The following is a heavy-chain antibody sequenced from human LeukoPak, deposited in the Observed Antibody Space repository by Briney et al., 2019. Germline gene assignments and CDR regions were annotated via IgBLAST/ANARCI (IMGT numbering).Heavy chain of an antibody. Sequence: GGSLRLSCAASGFTFSSYSMNWVRQAPGKGLEWVSSISSSSSYIYYAGSVKGRFTISRDNAKNSLYLQMNSLRAEDTAVYYCARDGSGILTGYSPLDYWGQGTLVTVSS. CDR1: GFTFSSYS. CDR3: ARDGSGILTGYSPLDY. D-gene: IGHD3-9*01. V-gene: IGHV3-21*01. J-gene: IGHJ4*02. CDR2: ISSSSSYI.